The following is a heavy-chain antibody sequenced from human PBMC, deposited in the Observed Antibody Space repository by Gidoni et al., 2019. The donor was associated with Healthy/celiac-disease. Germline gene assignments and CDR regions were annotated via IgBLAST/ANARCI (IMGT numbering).Heavy chain of an antibody. J-gene: IGHJ4*02. Sequence: EVQLLESGGRLVQPGGSLRLSCAASGFTFSSYAMSWVRQAPGKGLEWVSAISGSGGSTYYADAVKGRFTVSRDNSNNTLYLQINSLRAEDTAVYYCAAYALVIHWGQGTLVTVSS. CDR3: AAYALVIH. V-gene: IGHV3-23*01. CDR1: GFTFSSYA. D-gene: IGHD3-16*01. CDR2: ISGSGGST.